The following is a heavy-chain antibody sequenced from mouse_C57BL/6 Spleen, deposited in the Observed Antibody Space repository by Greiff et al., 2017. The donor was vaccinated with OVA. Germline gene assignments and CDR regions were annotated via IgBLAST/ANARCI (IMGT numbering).Heavy chain of an antibody. D-gene: IGHD1-1*01. CDR1: GFSLTSYG. CDR3: AKRGGDYYGSSLYAMDY. Sequence: VKLMESGPGLVAPSQSLSITCTVSGFSLTSYGVDWVRQPPGKGLEWLGVIWGGGSTNYNSALMSRLSISKDNSKSQVFLKMNSLQTDDTAMYYCAKRGGDYYGSSLYAMDYWGQGTSVTVSS. V-gene: IGHV2-9*01. CDR2: IWGGGST. J-gene: IGHJ4*01.